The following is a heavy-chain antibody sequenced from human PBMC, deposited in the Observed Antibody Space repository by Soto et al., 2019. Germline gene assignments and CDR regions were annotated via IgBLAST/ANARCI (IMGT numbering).Heavy chain of an antibody. Sequence: GGSLRLSCAASGFTFSSYAMHWVRQAPGKGLEWVAVISYDGSNKYYAGSVKGRFTISRDNSKNTLYLQMNSLRAEDTAVYYCARDRYYYGSGSHYYFDDWGQGTLVTVSS. V-gene: IGHV3-30-3*01. D-gene: IGHD3-10*01. CDR3: ARDRYYYGSGSHYYFDD. CDR2: ISYDGSNK. J-gene: IGHJ4*02. CDR1: GFTFSSYA.